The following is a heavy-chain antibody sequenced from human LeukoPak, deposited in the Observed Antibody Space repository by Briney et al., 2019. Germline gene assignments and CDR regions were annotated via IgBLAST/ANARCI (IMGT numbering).Heavy chain of an antibody. CDR1: GYSFTSYW. Sequence: GESLKISCTGSGYSFTSYWIAWVRQMPGKGLEWLGVIYPGNSDTRYSPSFQGQVTISADKSITTAYLQWSSLKASDSGMYYCARRLAATGTGWNDYWGQGTLVTVSS. J-gene: IGHJ4*02. CDR2: IYPGNSDT. D-gene: IGHD6-13*01. V-gene: IGHV5-51*01. CDR3: ARRLAATGTGWNDY.